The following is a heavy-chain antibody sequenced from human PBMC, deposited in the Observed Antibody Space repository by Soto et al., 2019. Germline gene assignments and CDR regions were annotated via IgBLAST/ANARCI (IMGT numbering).Heavy chain of an antibody. D-gene: IGHD3-16*02. Sequence: QVQLVQSETEVKKPGSAVKVSCKASGGTFNTYAMNWVRQAPGQGLEWMGGIIPMFDTPRYAQKFQGRVTITVDESTTTAYMELSSLRSDDTAVYYCTRSIGSGGVIGGFDYWGRGTLVTVS. CDR2: IIPMFDTP. J-gene: IGHJ4*02. V-gene: IGHV1-69*01. CDR1: GGTFNTYA. CDR3: TRSIGSGGVIGGFDY.